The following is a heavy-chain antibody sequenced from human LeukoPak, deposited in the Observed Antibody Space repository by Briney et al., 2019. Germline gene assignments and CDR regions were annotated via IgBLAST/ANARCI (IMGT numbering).Heavy chain of an antibody. V-gene: IGHV1-69*05. Sequence: ASVKVSCKASGGTFSSYAISWVRQAPGQGLEWMGRIIPIFGTANYAQKFQGRVTITTDESTSTAYMELSSLRSEDTAVYYCARGIGSTTVTTLEYYFDYWGQGTLVTVSS. CDR3: ARGIGSTTVTTLEYYFDY. CDR2: IIPIFGTA. D-gene: IGHD4-17*01. J-gene: IGHJ4*02. CDR1: GGTFSSYA.